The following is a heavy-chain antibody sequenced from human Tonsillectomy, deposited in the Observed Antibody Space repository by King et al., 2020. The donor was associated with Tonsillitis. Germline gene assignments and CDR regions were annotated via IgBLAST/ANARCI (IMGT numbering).Heavy chain of an antibody. CDR3: ASGKRWNYYYGMDV. CDR1: GGSFSGYY. CDR2: INHSGSS. Sequence: VQLQQWGAGLLKPSETLSLTCVVEGGSFSGYYWTWIRQSPGKGLEWIGEINHSGSSTYNPSLNRRVTILVDTSKNQFSVKLSSVTAADTGVYYCASGKRWNYYYGMDVWGQGTTVTVSS. J-gene: IGHJ6*02. D-gene: IGHD2-15*01. V-gene: IGHV4-34*01.